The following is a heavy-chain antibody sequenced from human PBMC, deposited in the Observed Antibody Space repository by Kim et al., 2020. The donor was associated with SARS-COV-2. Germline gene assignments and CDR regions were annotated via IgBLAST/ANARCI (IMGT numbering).Heavy chain of an antibody. V-gene: IGHV1-2*02. D-gene: IGHD1-20*01. CDR2: INPNNGAT. CDR1: GYTFSDNF. J-gene: IGHJ4*02. Sequence: ASVKVSCKASGYTFSDNFIHWVRQAPGQSLEWMGWINPNNGATNFAQNFQGRVTMTRDTSTSTAYLELSRLRSAYTALYFCAREYKWNARYFDHWGQGTL. CDR3: AREYKWNARYFDH.